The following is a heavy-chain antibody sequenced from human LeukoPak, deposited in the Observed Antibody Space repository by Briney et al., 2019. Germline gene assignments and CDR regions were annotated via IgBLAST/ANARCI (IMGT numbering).Heavy chain of an antibody. V-gene: IGHV3-21*01. Sequence: PGGSLRLSCAASGFTFSSYSMNWVRQAPGKGLEWVSSISSSSSYIYYADSVKGRFTISRGNAKNSLYLQMNSLRAEDTAVYYCARVSGTYIVGAPRGRYYFDYWGQGTLVTVSS. CDR1: GFTFSSYS. D-gene: IGHD1-26*01. CDR2: ISSSSSYI. J-gene: IGHJ4*02. CDR3: ARVSGTYIVGAPRGRYYFDY.